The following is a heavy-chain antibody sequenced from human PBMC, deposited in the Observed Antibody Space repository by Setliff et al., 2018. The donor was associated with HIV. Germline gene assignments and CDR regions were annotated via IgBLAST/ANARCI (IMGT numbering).Heavy chain of an antibody. CDR3: ARYKCINFACVGFDI. CDR1: RDSINGHW. D-gene: IGHD3-9*01. Sequence: SETLSLTCTVSRDSINGHWWSWIRQPPGKGLEWTGSIHYSGITHYNPSLKSRLTMSLDTSKNQVSLKLTSVTAADTAVYYCARYKCINFACVGFDIWGQGTVVTVSS. CDR2: IHYSGIT. J-gene: IGHJ3*02. V-gene: IGHV4-59*11.